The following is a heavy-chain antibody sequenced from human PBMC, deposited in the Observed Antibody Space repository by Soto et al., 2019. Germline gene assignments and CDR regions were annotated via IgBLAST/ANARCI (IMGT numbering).Heavy chain of an antibody. CDR1: CVSIHNSHSF. D-gene: IGHD2-15*01. J-gene: IGHJ5*02. CDR2: VYHSGGS. V-gene: IGHV4-39*02. Sequence: SETLSLTCAVSCVSIHNSHSFWGWIRQPPGKGLEFIGSVYHSGGSYYNPSLKGRVTISVDTSNNQISLRVNSVTAADTAVYYCGRVVEGATRHTDSDSWGQGMLVTVSS. CDR3: GRVVEGATRHTDSDS.